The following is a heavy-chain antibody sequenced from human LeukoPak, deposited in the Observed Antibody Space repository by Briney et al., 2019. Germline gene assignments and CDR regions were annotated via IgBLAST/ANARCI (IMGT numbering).Heavy chain of an antibody. CDR3: ARDLLGPLDY. CDR2: ISSSSSTI. CDR1: GFTFSSYS. V-gene: IGHV3-48*01. J-gene: IGHJ4*02. D-gene: IGHD2-15*01. Sequence: GGSLRLSCAASGFTFSSYSMNWVRQAPGKGLEWVSYISSSSSTIYYADSVKGRFTISRDNAKNSLYLQMNSLRVEDTAVYYCARDLLGPLDYWGQGTLVTVSS.